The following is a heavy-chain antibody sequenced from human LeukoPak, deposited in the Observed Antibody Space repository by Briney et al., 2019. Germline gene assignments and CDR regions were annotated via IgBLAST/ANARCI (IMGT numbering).Heavy chain of an antibody. Sequence: ASVKVSCKASGYTFTSYDINWVRQATGQGLEWMGWMNPNSGNTGYAQKFQGRVTMTRNTSISTAYMELSSLRSEDTAVYYCARAQGGYCSGGSCYSPVWFDPWGQGNLVTVSS. J-gene: IGHJ5*02. D-gene: IGHD2-15*01. CDR1: GYTFTSYD. CDR3: ARAQGGYCSGGSCYSPVWFDP. CDR2: MNPNSGNT. V-gene: IGHV1-8*01.